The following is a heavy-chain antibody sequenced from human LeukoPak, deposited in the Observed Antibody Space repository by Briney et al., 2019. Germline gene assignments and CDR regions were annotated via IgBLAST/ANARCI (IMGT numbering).Heavy chain of an antibody. J-gene: IGHJ2*01. D-gene: IGHD3-3*01. CDR3: ATEGHSYYDFWGGRYFDL. Sequence: ASEKVSCKVSGYTLTELSMHWVRQAPGKGLEWMGGFDPEDGETIYAQKFQGRVTMTEDTSTDTAYMELSSLRSEDTAVYYCATEGHSYYDFWGGRYFDLWGRGTLVTVSS. CDR1: GYTLTELS. V-gene: IGHV1-24*01. CDR2: FDPEDGET.